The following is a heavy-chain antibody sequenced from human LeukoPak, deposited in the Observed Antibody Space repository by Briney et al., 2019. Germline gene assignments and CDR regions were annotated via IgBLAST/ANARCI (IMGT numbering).Heavy chain of an antibody. Sequence: PGGSLRLSCTASGFTFSSYAMSWVRQAPGKGLDCVSAITGSGDSTYYADSVKGRFTISRDNSKNTLYLQMNNVRAEDTALYYCAKDRVPRYSGYGLSDDWGQGTLVTVS. CDR3: AKDRVPRYSGYGLSDD. CDR2: ITGSGDST. CDR1: GFTFSSYA. J-gene: IGHJ4*02. V-gene: IGHV3-23*01. D-gene: IGHD5-12*01.